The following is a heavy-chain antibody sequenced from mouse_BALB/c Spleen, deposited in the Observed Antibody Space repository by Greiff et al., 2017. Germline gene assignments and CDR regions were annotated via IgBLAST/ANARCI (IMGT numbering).Heavy chain of an antibody. CDR2: ILPGSGST. V-gene: IGHV1-9*01. D-gene: IGHD3-2*01. J-gene: IGHJ4*01. Sequence: QVQLQQSGAELMKPGASVKISCKATGYTFSSYWIEWVKQRPGHGLEWIGEILPGSGSTNYNEKFKGKATFTADTSSNTAYMQLSSLTSEDSAVYYCATETARVRSAMDYWGQGTSVTVSS. CDR3: ATETARVRSAMDY. CDR1: GYTFSSYW.